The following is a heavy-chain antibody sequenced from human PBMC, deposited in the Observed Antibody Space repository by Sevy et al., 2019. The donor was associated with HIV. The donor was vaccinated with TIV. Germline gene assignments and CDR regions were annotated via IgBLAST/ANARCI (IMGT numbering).Heavy chain of an antibody. J-gene: IGHJ4*02. D-gene: IGHD1-26*01. Sequence: GGSLRLSCAASGITFSNGWMSWIRQAPGKGLEWVGRIKSKTYGGTADYAAPVKDRFTISRDDSKNTLYLQMNSLKTEDTAVYFCSTRGGFXGQGTVVTVSS. V-gene: IGHV3-15*01. CDR1: GITFSNGW. CDR3: STRGGF. CDR2: IKSKTYGGTA.